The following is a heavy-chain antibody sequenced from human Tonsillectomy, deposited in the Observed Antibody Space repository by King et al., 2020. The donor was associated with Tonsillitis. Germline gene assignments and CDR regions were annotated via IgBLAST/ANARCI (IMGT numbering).Heavy chain of an antibody. V-gene: IGHV3-11*05. Sequence: VQLVESGGDLVRPGGSLRLSCAASGFTFSDYYMTWIRQAPGKGLEWVSYISSGTTYANYADSVMGRFTISRDNAKNSLSLQMNSLRAEDTAVYYCARARMGGWSLDYWGQGTLVTVSS. CDR2: ISSGTTYA. J-gene: IGHJ4*02. CDR3: ARARMGGWSLDY. D-gene: IGHD6-19*01. CDR1: GFTFSDYY.